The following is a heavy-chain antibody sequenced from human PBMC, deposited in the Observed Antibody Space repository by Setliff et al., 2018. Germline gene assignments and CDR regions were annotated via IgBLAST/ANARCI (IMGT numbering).Heavy chain of an antibody. CDR3: ARDNRARHYMDV. D-gene: IGHD3-10*01. CDR2: ILFSGDT. CDR1: GYSISSGFS. J-gene: IGHJ6*03. Sequence: SETLSLTCAVSGYSISSGFSWVWIRQSPGKGLEWIGRILFSGDTYYNPSLNSRVTISADTPKNQFSLNLSSVTAADTAVYYCARDNRARHYMDVWGKGTTVTVS. V-gene: IGHV4-38-2*02.